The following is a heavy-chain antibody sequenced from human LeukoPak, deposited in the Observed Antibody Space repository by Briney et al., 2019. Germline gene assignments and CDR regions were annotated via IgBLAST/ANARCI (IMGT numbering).Heavy chain of an antibody. CDR3: ARTKSSGSYPDY. CDR1: GGSFSGYY. CDR2: INHSGST. Sequence: SETLSLTCAVYGGSFSGYYWSWFRQPPGKGLEWIGEINHSGSTNYNPSLKSRVTISVDTSKNQFSLKLSSVTAADTAVYYCARTKSSGSYPDYWGQGTLVTVSS. J-gene: IGHJ4*02. V-gene: IGHV4-34*01. D-gene: IGHD3-22*01.